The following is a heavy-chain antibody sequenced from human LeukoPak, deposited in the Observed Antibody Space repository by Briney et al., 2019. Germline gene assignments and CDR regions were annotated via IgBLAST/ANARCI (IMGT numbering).Heavy chain of an antibody. CDR2: ISSSSSYI. Sequence: EGSLRLSCAATGFTFSNYWMNWIRQAPRQGLEWFSSISSSSSYIYYAVSVKGRFTISRDNAKDSLYLQMNSLRGDDTAVYYCARGRRRLASAGATPPAPYFDYWGQGTLVTVSS. J-gene: IGHJ4*02. CDR3: ARGRRRLASAGATPPAPYFDY. D-gene: IGHD6-13*01. V-gene: IGHV3-21*01. CDR1: GFTFSNYW.